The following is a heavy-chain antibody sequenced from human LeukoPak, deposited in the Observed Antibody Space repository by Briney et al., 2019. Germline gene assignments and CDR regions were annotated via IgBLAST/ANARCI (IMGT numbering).Heavy chain of an antibody. J-gene: IGHJ4*02. CDR3: ATVSRSSGRGYFDY. CDR2: MNSDGSSI. CDR1: GYSISSGYY. D-gene: IGHD6-19*01. V-gene: IGHV3-74*01. Sequence: PSETLSLTCAVSGYSISSGYYWGWVRQAPGKGLVWVSRMNSDGSSISYADSVKGRFTISRDNAKNTLYLQMNSLRAEDAAVYYCATVSRSSGRGYFDYWGQGTLVTVSS.